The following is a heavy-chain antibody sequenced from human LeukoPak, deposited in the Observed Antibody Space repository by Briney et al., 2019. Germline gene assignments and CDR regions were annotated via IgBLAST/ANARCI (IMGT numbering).Heavy chain of an antibody. CDR3: ARVRYSDSSVLTRKRSYYFDY. CDR1: GGSISSYY. Sequence: PSETLSLTCTVSGGSISSYYWSWIRQPAGKGLESIGHISTSGSTNYNPSLKSRVTMSVDTSKNQFSLKLSSVTPADTAVYYCARVRYSDSSVLTRKRSYYFDYWGQGTLVTVSS. CDR2: ISTSGST. J-gene: IGHJ4*02. V-gene: IGHV4-4*07. D-gene: IGHD3-22*01.